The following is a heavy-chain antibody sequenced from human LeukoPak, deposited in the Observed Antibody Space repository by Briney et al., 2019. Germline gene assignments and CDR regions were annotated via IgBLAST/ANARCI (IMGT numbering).Heavy chain of an antibody. CDR3: AKGASASRHFDY. CDR1: GFTFSNCA. D-gene: IGHD1-26*01. V-gene: IGHV3-23*01. Sequence: GGSLILSCVASGFTFSNCAMNWVRQAPGKGLEWVSDISASGGSTNYADAVKGRFTISRDNSKNTLYLQMNSLRAEDAAVYYCAKGASASRHFDYWGQGTLVTVSS. J-gene: IGHJ4*02. CDR2: ISASGGST.